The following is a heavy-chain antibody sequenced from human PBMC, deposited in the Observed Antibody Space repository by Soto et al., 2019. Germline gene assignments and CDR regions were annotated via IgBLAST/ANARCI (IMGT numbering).Heavy chain of an antibody. D-gene: IGHD4-4*01. CDR3: ARDSYTRY. Sequence: GGSLRLSCAASGFIVSTSYMSWVRQAPGKGLEWVSIIYNDGSTYYADSVKGRFTVSRDDSKNTLYLEILSLRAEDTAVYYCARDSYTRYWGQGTLVTVSS. J-gene: IGHJ4*02. CDR1: GFIVSTSY. V-gene: IGHV3-66*01. CDR2: IYNDGST.